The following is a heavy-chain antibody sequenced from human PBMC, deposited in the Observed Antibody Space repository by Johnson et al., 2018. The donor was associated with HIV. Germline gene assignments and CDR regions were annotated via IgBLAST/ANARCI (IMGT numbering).Heavy chain of an antibody. V-gene: IGHV3-30*04. D-gene: IGHD6-19*01. J-gene: IGHJ3*02. CDR2: ITYDGRNK. CDR3: VRDQGSGWPTNAFDI. Sequence: QMQLVESGGGVMQPGKSLRLSCEASGFTFRSYAMHWVSQAPGKGLEWVAVITYDGRNKYYTDSVKGRFIISRDNSKNMTNLQMNGLSDEDTADYYCVRDQGSGWPTNAFDIWGRGTRVTVSS. CDR1: GFTFRSYA.